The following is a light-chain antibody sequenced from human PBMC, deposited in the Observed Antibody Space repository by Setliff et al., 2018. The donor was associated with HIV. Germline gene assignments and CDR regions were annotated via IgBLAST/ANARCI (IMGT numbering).Light chain of an antibody. V-gene: IGLV2-23*02. Sequence: QSVLTQPASVSRSPGQSITLSCTGTSSDVGSYNLVSWYQHHPGKAPKLLIYEVTKRPSGVSNRFSGSKSGNTASLTISGLQPEDEADYYCCSYARSSTYVFGPGTKVPS. CDR3: CSYARSSTYV. J-gene: IGLJ1*01. CDR2: EVT. CDR1: SSDVGSYNL.